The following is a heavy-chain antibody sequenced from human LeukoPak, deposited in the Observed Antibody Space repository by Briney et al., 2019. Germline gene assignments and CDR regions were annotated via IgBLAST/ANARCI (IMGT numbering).Heavy chain of an antibody. CDR1: VYTFTSYG. Sequence: AASVKVSCKASVYTFTSYGISWVRQAPGQGLEWMGWISAYNGNTSYAQKLQGRVTMTTDTSTSTAYIVLRSLRSEDTAVYYCAREINWNGGDAFDIWGQGTMVTVSS. J-gene: IGHJ3*02. V-gene: IGHV1-18*01. CDR2: ISAYNGNT. CDR3: AREINWNGGDAFDI. D-gene: IGHD1-20*01.